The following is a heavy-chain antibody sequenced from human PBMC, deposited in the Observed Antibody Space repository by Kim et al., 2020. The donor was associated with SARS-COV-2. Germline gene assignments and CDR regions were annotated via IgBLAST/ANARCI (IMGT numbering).Heavy chain of an antibody. J-gene: IGHJ3*02. V-gene: IGHV4-31*02. Sequence: SLKDRVTLSVHPSKNQFSLKLSSVTAADTAVYYCARGDTIFGVVINAFDIWGQGTMVTVSS. D-gene: IGHD3-3*01. CDR3: ARGDTIFGVVINAFDI.